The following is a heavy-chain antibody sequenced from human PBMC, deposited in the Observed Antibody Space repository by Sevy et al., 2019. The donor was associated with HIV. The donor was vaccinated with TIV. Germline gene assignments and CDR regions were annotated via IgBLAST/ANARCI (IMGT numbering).Heavy chain of an antibody. Sequence: GESQKISCAASGFTFSSYAMSWVRQAPGKGLEWVSAISGSGGSTYYADSVKGRFTISRDNSKNTLYLQMNSLRAEDTAVYYCAKALDVDIVATVYFDYWGQGTLVTVSS. CDR3: AKALDVDIVATVYFDY. D-gene: IGHD5-12*01. V-gene: IGHV3-23*01. CDR2: ISGSGGST. CDR1: GFTFSSYA. J-gene: IGHJ4*02.